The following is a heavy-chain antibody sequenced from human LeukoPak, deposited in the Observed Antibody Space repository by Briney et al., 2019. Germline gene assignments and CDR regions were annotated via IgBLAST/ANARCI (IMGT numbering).Heavy chain of an antibody. CDR1: GGTFGSYG. Sequence: ASVKVSCKASGGTFGSYGISWVRRAPGQGLEWMGGIIPMFGTPNYAQRFQGRVTITTDESTSTAYMELSSLRSDDTAVYYCARIPLSGSYYLDFDYWGQGTLVTVSS. CDR3: ARIPLSGSYYLDFDY. D-gene: IGHD3-10*01. V-gene: IGHV1-69*05. J-gene: IGHJ4*02. CDR2: IIPMFGTP.